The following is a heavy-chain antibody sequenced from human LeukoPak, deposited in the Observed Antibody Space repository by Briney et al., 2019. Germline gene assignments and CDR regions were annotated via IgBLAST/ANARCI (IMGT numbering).Heavy chain of an antibody. D-gene: IGHD2-2*01. J-gene: IGHJ5*02. CDR1: GFTFSSYS. V-gene: IGHV3-21*01. Sequence: GGSLRLSCAASGFTFSSYSMNWVRQAPGKGLEWVSSISSSSSYIYYADSVKGRFTISRDNAKNSLYLQMNSLRAEDTAVYYCEGYCSSTSCYEDWFDPWGQGTLVTVSS. CDR2: ISSSSSYI. CDR3: EGYCSSTSCYEDWFDP.